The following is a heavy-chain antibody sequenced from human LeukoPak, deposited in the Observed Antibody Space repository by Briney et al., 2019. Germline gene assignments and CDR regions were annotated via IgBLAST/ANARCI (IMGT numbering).Heavy chain of an antibody. CDR3: ARTGDYESFDY. V-gene: IGHV3-11*06. J-gene: IGHJ4*02. D-gene: IGHD7-27*01. CDR1: GFTFSDYY. Sequence: GGSLRLSCAASGFTFSDYYMSWIRRAPGKGLEWVSHISNSLIYTNYADSVKGRSSISRDNAKNSLFLQMNSLRAEDTAVYYCARTGDYESFDYWGQGTLVTVSS. CDR2: ISNSLIYT.